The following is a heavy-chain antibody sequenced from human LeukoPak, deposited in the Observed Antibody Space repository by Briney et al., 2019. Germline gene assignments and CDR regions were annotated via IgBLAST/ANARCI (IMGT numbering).Heavy chain of an antibody. D-gene: IGHD3-10*01. CDR3: EEEYHYYGSGSAFDY. CDR2: ISAYNGNT. J-gene: IGHJ4*02. CDR1: GYTFTSYG. V-gene: IGHV1-18*04. Sequence: ASVKVSCKASGYTFTSYGISWVRQAPGQGLEWMGWISAYNGNTNYAQKLQGRVTMTTDTSTSTAYMELRSLRSDDTAVYYCEEEYHYYGSGSAFDYGGQGPLVTVSS.